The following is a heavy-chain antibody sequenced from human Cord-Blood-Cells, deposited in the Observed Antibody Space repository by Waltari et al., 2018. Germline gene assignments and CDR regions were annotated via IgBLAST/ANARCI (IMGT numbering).Heavy chain of an antibody. Sequence: QVQLVQSGAEVKKPGSSVKVSCKAYGGTFSSYAISWVRQAPGQGLEWMGGIIPIFGEANDEQKLQVRVTSTADESTGTAYMGLSSLRAEYTAVYYCATIENAYSSCPPNKWGQGTLVTVAS. CDR2: IIPIFGEA. CDR1: GGTFSSYA. D-gene: IGHD6-19*01. J-gene: IGHJ4*02. CDR3: ATIENAYSSCPPNK. V-gene: IGHV1-69*01.